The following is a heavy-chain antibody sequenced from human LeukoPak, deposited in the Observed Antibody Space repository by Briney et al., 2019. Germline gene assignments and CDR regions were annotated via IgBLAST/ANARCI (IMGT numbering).Heavy chain of an antibody. D-gene: IGHD6-19*01. CDR3: AKDDHGGSGWRDYYDY. CDR2: ISGSGSST. Sequence: GGSLRLSCAASGFTFSTYAMSWVRQAPGKGLEWVSAISGSGSSTYYADSAKGRFTISRDNSRNTLPLQMNTLRAEDTAVYYCAKDDHGGSGWRDYYDYWGQGTLVTVSS. CDR1: GFTFSTYA. V-gene: IGHV3-23*01. J-gene: IGHJ4*02.